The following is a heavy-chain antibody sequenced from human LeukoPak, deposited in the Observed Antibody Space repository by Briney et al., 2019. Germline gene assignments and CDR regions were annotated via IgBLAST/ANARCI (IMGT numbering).Heavy chain of an antibody. CDR2: ISGSGGST. CDR1: GFTFSSYA. CDR3: AKNNDYGDYPDY. Sequence: GGSLRLSCAASGFTFSSYAMSWVRQAPGKGLEWVSAISGSGGSTYYADSVRGRFTISRDNSKNTLYLQMNSLRAEDTAVYYCAKNNDYGDYPDYWGQGTLVTVSS. D-gene: IGHD4-17*01. J-gene: IGHJ4*02. V-gene: IGHV3-23*01.